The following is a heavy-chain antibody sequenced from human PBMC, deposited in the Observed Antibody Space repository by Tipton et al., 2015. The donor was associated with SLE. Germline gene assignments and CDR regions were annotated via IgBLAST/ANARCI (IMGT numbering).Heavy chain of an antibody. J-gene: IGHJ5*02. CDR3: ARRRSETGLFSKRGWFDP. CDR1: GFTFSNYW. Sequence: SLRLSCAASGFTFSNYWMSWVRQAPGKGLEWVSAISTSGGSTYYADSVKGRFTISRDNSKNTLYLQMNSLRAEDTAVYYCARRRSETGLFSKRGWFDPWGQGTLVTVSS. D-gene: IGHD3-10*02. CDR2: ISTSGGST. V-gene: IGHV3-23*01.